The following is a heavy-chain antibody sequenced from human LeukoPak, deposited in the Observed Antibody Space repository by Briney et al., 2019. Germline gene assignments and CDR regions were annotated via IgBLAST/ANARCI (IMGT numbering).Heavy chain of an antibody. CDR1: GFTFSSYS. V-gene: IGHV3-21*01. J-gene: IGHJ4*02. CDR3: ARESYYDSSGYYSSLGY. Sequence: GGSRRLSCAASGFTFSSYSMNWVRQAQGKGLEWVSSISTSSSYIYYADSVKGRFTISRDNAKNSLYLQMNSLRAEDTAVYYCARESYYDSSGYYSSLGYWGQGTLVTVSS. D-gene: IGHD3-22*01. CDR2: ISTSSSYI.